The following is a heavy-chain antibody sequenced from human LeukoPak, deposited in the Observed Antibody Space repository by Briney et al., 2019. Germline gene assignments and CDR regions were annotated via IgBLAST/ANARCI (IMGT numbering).Heavy chain of an antibody. CDR1: GGSINNFY. CDR2: IHASENT. Sequence: SETLSLTCTFSGGSINNFYWSWIRQPAGKGLEWIGRIHASENTNYNPSLKSRVTMSVDTSKNQFSLKLSSVTAADTAVYYCARGSNYYGSGSAYYYCMDVWGKGTTVTVSS. CDR3: ARGSNYYGSGSAYYYCMDV. V-gene: IGHV4-4*07. J-gene: IGHJ6*03. D-gene: IGHD3-10*01.